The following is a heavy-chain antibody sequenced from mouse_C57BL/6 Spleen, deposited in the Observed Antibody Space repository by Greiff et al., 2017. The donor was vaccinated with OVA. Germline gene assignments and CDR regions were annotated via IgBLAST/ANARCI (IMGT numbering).Heavy chain of an antibody. V-gene: IGHV1-42*01. D-gene: IGHD2-1*01. CDR3: ARLTVTTPFAY. CDR2: INPSTGGT. CDR1: GYSFTGYY. Sequence: EVQLKESGPELVKPGASVKISCKASGYSFTGYYMNWVKQSPEKSLEWIGEINPSTGGTTYNQKFKAKATLTVDKSSSTAYMQLKSLTSEDSAVYYCARLTVTTPFAYWGQGTLVTVSA. J-gene: IGHJ3*01.